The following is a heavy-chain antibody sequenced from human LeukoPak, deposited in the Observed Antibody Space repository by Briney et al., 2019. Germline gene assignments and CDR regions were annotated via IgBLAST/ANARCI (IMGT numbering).Heavy chain of an antibody. J-gene: IGHJ4*02. CDR3: ARGPPYHYDSSGYSRFDH. CDR2: VNHGGAT. Sequence: SETLSLTCAVSGGSLSGFYWSWVRQPPGKGLEGIGEVNHGGATNYSPSLKSRVTISIDTSQIQFSLKLTSATAEDTAVYYCARGPPYHYDSSGYSRFDHWGQGTLVTVSS. CDR1: GGSLSGFY. V-gene: IGHV4-34*01. D-gene: IGHD3-22*01.